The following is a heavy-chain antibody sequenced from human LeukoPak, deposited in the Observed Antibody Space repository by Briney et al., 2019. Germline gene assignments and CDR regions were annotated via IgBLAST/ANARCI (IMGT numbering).Heavy chain of an antibody. CDR3: ARSSHSSGLDY. CDR2: IKQDGSEK. Sequence: GGSLRLSCAASGFTFSSYWMSWVRQAPGKGLEWVANIKQDGSEKYYVDSVKGRFTISRDNAMELVFLQMSGLRPEDTAVYYCARSSHSSGLDYWGQGTLVTVSS. V-gene: IGHV3-7*01. CDR1: GFTFSSYW. J-gene: IGHJ4*02. D-gene: IGHD3-22*01.